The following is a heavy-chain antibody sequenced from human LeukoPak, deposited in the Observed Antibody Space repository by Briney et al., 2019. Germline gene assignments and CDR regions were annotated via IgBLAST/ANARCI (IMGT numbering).Heavy chain of an antibody. Sequence: GSSVKVSCKASGGTFSSYTISWVRQARGQGLEWMGRIIPILGIANYAQKFQGRVTITADKSTSTAYMELSSLRSEDTAVYYCARSLDYYDSSGSQGQIDYWGQGTLVAVSS. J-gene: IGHJ4*02. CDR1: GGTFSSYT. D-gene: IGHD3-22*01. V-gene: IGHV1-69*02. CDR3: ARSLDYYDSSGSQGQIDY. CDR2: IIPILGIA.